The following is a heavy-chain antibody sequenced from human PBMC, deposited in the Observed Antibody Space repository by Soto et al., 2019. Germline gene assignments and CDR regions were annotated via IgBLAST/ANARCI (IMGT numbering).Heavy chain of an antibody. CDR2: ISYDGGNK. CDR1: GFTFSSYG. Sequence: GGSLRLSCAASGFTFSSYGMHWVRQAPGKGLEWVAVISYDGGNKYYADSVKGRFTISRDNSKNTLYLQMNSLRAEDTAVYYCAKDLGTDGYNLSTFDYWGQGTLVTVSS. V-gene: IGHV3-30*18. CDR3: AKDLGTDGYNLSTFDY. J-gene: IGHJ4*02. D-gene: IGHD3-16*01.